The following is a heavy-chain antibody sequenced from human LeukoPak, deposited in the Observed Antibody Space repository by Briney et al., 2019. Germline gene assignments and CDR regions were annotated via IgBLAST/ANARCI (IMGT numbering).Heavy chain of an antibody. CDR3: ARDPSSWNGFFDS. CDR1: GFTFRSYW. V-gene: IGHV3-74*01. Sequence: GGSLRLSCEASGFTFRSYWMHWVRQAPGKGLMWVSRIETDGSSTNYAASVKGRFTISRDNARNTVYLQMNSLRADDTAVYYCARDPSSWNGFFDSWGQGTLVTVSS. CDR2: IETDGSST. D-gene: IGHD6-13*01. J-gene: IGHJ4*02.